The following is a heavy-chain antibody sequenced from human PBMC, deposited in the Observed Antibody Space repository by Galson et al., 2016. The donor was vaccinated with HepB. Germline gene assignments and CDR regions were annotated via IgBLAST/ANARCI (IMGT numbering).Heavy chain of an antibody. Sequence: LRLSCAASGFPFRNYGMTWVRQAPGKGLEVVSSISRSGDSTDYADSVKGRFTISRDNSKNTLSLQMNSLTADDPAIYYCVQGSTAPAVWGKGTTVTVPS. J-gene: IGHJ6*04. CDR2: ISRSGDST. CDR1: GFPFRNYG. CDR3: VQGSTAPAV. D-gene: IGHD2-2*01. V-gene: IGHV3-23*01.